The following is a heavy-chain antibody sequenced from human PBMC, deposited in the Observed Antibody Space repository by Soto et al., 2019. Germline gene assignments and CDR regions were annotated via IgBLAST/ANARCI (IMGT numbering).Heavy chain of an antibody. CDR3: ARVLMVYAIPNYYYYMDV. D-gene: IGHD2-8*01. CDR2: IYYSGST. Sequence: SETLCLTYTVSGGSISSYYWSWIRQPPGKGLEWIGYIYYSGSTNYNPSLKSRVTISVDTSKNQFSLKLSSVTAADTAVYYCARVLMVYAIPNYYYYMDVWGKGTTVTVSS. CDR1: GGSISSYY. V-gene: IGHV4-59*01. J-gene: IGHJ6*03.